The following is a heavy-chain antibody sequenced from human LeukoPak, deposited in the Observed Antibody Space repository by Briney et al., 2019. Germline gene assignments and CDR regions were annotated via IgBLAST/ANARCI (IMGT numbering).Heavy chain of an antibody. Sequence: GGSLRLSCAASGFTFTKYWMTWVRQAPGKGLEWVANIKQDGSEKFYVDSAKGRFTISSDNAKNSLDLQINSLGAEDTAVYYCARGLDCRSTSCYLDNWGQGTLVTVSS. J-gene: IGHJ4*02. CDR3: ARGLDCRSTSCYLDN. D-gene: IGHD2-2*01. CDR2: IKQDGSEK. CDR1: GFTFTKYW. V-gene: IGHV3-7*01.